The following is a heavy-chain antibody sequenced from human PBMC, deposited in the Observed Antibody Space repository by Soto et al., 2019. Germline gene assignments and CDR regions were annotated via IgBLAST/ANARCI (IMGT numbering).Heavy chain of an antibody. CDR2: IYYSGST. CDR1: GGSISSGGYY. D-gene: IGHD3-10*01. CDR3: ARHPLGWFGELLQNWFDP. Sequence: PSETLSLTCTVSGGSISSGGYYWSWIRQHPGKGLEWIGYIYYSGSTNYNPSLKSRVTISVDTSKNQFSLKLSSVTAADTAVYYCARHPLGWFGELLQNWFDPWGQGTLVTVSS. V-gene: IGHV4-61*08. J-gene: IGHJ5*02.